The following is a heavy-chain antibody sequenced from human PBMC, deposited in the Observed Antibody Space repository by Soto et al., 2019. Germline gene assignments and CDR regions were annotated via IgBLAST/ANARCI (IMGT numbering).Heavy chain of an antibody. CDR3: GRVPPSFWGGGNCSRLDTYSAP. CDR2: IIPLFGTP. D-gene: IGHD3-16*01. V-gene: IGHV1-69*01. CDR1: GVTFSTSG. J-gene: IGHJ6*01. Sequence: QVQLVQSGAEVKKPGSSLKVSCKTSGVTFSTSGISWVRQGPGQGLEWMGGIIPLFGTPKYARKFQGRVSIPADDSATTTYWELSALCSDDTAFYYCGRVPPSFWGGGNCSRLDTYSAPGGQGPQVVVPS.